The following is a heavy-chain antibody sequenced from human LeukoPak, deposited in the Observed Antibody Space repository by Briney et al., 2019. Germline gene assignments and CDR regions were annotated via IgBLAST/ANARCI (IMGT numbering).Heavy chain of an antibody. J-gene: IGHJ6*02. CDR1: GFTVSSNY. CDR2: IYSGGST. Sequence: GGSLRLSCAASGFTVSSNYMSWVRQAPGKGLEWVSVIYSGGSTYYADSVKGRFTISRDNSKNMLYLQMNSLRAEDTAVYYCARAAVVTPAYYYGMDVWGQGTTVTVSS. CDR3: ARAAVVTPAYYYGMDV. D-gene: IGHD4-23*01. V-gene: IGHV3-66*01.